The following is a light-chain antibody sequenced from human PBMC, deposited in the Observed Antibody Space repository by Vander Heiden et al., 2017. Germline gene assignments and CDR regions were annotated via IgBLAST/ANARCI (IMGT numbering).Light chain of an antibody. J-gene: IGKJ1*01. Sequence: AIRMTHYPSSFSASAGDRVTITCRASQSISSYLAWYQQKPGKAPKLLIYAASTLQSGVPSRFSGSGSGTDFTLTISCLQSEDFATYYCQQYYSYPPTFGQGTKVEIK. CDR2: AAS. CDR1: QSISSY. V-gene: IGKV1-8*01. CDR3: QQYYSYPPT.